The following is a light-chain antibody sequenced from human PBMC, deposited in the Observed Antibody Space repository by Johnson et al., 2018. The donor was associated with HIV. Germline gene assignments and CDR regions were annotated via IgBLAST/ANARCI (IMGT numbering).Light chain of an antibody. CDR2: ENN. V-gene: IGLV1-51*02. J-gene: IGLJ1*01. CDR3: GTWDSRLRNV. CDR1: SSNIGNNY. Sequence: SVLTQPPSVSAAPGQKVTISCSGSSSNIGNNYVSWYQQLPGTAPKLLIYENNMLPSGIPDRFSGSKSGTSATLGITGLQTGDEADYYCGTWDSRLRNVFGTGTKVTVL.